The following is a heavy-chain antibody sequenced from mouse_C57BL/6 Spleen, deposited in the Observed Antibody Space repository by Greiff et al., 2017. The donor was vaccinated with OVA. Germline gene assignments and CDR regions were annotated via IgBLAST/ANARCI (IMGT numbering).Heavy chain of an antibody. CDR1: GYTFTSYW. Sequence: QVQLQQPGAELVRPGTSVKLSCKASGYTFTSYWIHWVKQRPGQGLEWIGVIDPSDSYTNYTQKFKGRATLTVDTSSSTAYMQLSSLTSEDSAVYYCARGDSFDDWGQGTTLTVSS. D-gene: IGHD2-12*01. V-gene: IGHV1-59*01. CDR3: ARGDSFDD. J-gene: IGHJ2*01. CDR2: IDPSDSYT.